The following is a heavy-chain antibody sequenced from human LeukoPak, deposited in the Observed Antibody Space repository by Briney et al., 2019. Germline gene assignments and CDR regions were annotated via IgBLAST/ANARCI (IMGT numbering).Heavy chain of an antibody. CDR3: ARGVAMAPYYYYMDV. CDR1: GYTFTSYY. Sequence: ASVKVSCKASGYTFTSYYMHWVRQAPGQGLEWMGIINPSGGSTTYAQKFQGRVTMTRNTSISTAYMELSSLRSEDTAVYYCARGVAMAPYYYYMDVWGKGTTVTVSS. CDR2: INPSGGST. J-gene: IGHJ6*03. V-gene: IGHV1-46*01. D-gene: IGHD2-2*01.